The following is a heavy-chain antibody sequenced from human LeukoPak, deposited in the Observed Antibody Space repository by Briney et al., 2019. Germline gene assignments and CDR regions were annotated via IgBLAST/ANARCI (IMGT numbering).Heavy chain of an antibody. CDR2: ISYDGSNK. J-gene: IGHJ3*02. CDR1: GFTFSSYA. D-gene: IGHD4-17*01. V-gene: IGHV3-30*04. Sequence: PGRSLRLSCAASGFTFSSYAMHWVRQAPGKGLEWVAVISYDGSNKYYADSVKGRFTISRDNSKNTLYLQMNSLRAEDTAVYYCARDRGYGVYLGAFDIWGQGTMVTVSS. CDR3: ARDRGYGVYLGAFDI.